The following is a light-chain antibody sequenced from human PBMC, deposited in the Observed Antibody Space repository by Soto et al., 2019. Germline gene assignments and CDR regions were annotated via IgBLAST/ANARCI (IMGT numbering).Light chain of an antibody. J-gene: IGKJ5*01. V-gene: IGKV4-1*01. CDR1: QSVLSTSNNKNY. CDR3: QQYHTGPIS. Sequence: DIVLTQSPDSLTVSLGERATINCKSSQSVLSTSNNKNYLAWFQQRPGQPPKVLIYWASIRGSGVPDRFGGSGSGTDFTLTISSLQAEDVGVYYCQQYHTGPISFGQGTRLEIK. CDR2: WAS.